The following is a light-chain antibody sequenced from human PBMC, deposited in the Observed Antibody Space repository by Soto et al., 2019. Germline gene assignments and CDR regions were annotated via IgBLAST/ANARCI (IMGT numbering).Light chain of an antibody. CDR2: KAS. J-gene: IGKJ4*01. CDR1: QSISSR. CDR3: QQYNSYSRT. Sequence: DIQMTQSPSTLSASVGDRVTITCRASQSISSRLAWYHQKPGKAPKLLIYKASSLESGVPSRFSGSGSGTEFTLTISSLQPDDFATYYCQQYNSYSRTFGGGTKVEIK. V-gene: IGKV1-5*03.